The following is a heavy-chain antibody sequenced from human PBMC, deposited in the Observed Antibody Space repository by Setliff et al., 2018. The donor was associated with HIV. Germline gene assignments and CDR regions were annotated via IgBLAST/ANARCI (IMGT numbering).Heavy chain of an antibody. CDR2: IIPIFGTA. CDR1: GYTFTKSI. J-gene: IGHJ6*03. Sequence: SVKVSCKASGYTFTKSIIHWVRQAPGQGLEWMGGIIPIFGTANYAQKFQGRVTITADESTSTAYMELSSLKASDTAMYHCARHRIVKAYYYYMDVWGKGTTVTVSS. CDR3: ARHRIVKAYYYYMDV. D-gene: IGHD3-16*02. V-gene: IGHV1-69*13.